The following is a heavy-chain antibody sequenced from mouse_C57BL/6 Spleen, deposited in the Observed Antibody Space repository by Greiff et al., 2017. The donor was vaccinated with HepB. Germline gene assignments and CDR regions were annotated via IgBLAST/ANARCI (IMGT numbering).Heavy chain of an antibody. V-gene: IGHV1-69*01. J-gene: IGHJ3*01. D-gene: IGHD2-5*01. CDR2: IDPSDSYT. CDR1: GYTFTSYW. CDR3: ARKNYSNFWFAY. Sequence: QVQLQQPGAELVMPGASVKLSCKASGYTFTSYWMHWVKQRPGQGLEWIGEIDPSDSYTNYNQKFKGKSTLTVDNASSTAYMQLSSLTSEDSAVYYCARKNYSNFWFAYWGQGTLVTVSA.